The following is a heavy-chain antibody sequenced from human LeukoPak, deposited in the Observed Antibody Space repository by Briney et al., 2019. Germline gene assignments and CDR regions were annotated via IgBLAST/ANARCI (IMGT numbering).Heavy chain of an antibody. CDR1: GYTFTSYA. J-gene: IGHJ5*02. CDR3: ARDSRNYYGSGSYFGSLDNWFDP. D-gene: IGHD3-10*01. V-gene: IGHV1-3*01. Sequence: ASVKVSCKASGYTFTSYAMHWVRQAPGQRLEWMGWINAGNGNTKYSQKFQGRVTITRDTSASTAYMELSSLRSEDTAVYYCARDSRNYYGSGSYFGSLDNWFDPWGQGTLVTVSS. CDR2: INAGNGNT.